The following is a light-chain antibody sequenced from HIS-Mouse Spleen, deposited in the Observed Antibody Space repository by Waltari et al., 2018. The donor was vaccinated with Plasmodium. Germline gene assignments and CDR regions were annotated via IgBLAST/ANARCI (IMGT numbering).Light chain of an antibody. J-gene: IGLJ3*02. CDR2: RNN. CDR1: SSNIGRTS. V-gene: IGLV1-47*01. CDR3: AVWDDSLSGRV. Sequence: QSVLTQPPSASGTPGQRVTISCSGSSSNIGRTSVYWYQQLPGTAPKLLIYRNNQRPSGVPDRFSGSKSGTSASLAISGLRSEDEADYYCAVWDDSLSGRVFGGGTKLTVL.